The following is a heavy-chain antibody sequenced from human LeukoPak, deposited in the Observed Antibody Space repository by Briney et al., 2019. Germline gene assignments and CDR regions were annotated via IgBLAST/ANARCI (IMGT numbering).Heavy chain of an antibody. V-gene: IGHV3-53*01. D-gene: IGHD4-17*01. CDR1: GFTVSSNY. CDR2: IYSGGST. CDR3: ARHDYGDYGIDY. J-gene: IGHJ4*02. Sequence: PGGSLRLSCAASGFTVSSNYMSWVRQAPGKGLEWVSVIYSGGSTYYADSVKGRFTISRDNSKNTLYLQMNSLRAEDTAVYYCARHDYGDYGIDYWAREPWSPSPQ.